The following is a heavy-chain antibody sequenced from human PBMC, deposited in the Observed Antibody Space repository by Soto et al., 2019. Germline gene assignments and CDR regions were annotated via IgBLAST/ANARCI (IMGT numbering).Heavy chain of an antibody. CDR1: GFTFSSYA. V-gene: IGHV3-23*01. J-gene: IGHJ6*02. CDR3: AKYSSSSGYYYYYYGMDV. CDR2: ISGSGGST. D-gene: IGHD6-6*01. Sequence: GGSLRLSCAASGFTFSSYAMSWVRQAPGKGLEWVSAISGSGGSTYYADSVKGRFTISRDNSKNTLYLQMNSLRAEDTAVYYCAKYSSSSGYYYYYYGMDVWGQGTTVTVSS.